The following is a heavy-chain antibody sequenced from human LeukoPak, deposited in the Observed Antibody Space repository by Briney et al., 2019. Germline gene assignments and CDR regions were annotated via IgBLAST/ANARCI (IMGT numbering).Heavy chain of an antibody. V-gene: IGHV3-48*01. J-gene: IGHJ4*02. CDR1: GFTLKSYS. CDR2: ISSSSSTI. Sequence: PGGSLRLSCVVSGFTLKSYSMNWVRQAPGKGLEWVSYISSSSSTIYYTDSAEGRFTISRDNAKSSLYLQMNSLRAEDTAVYYCARDSDPLDYRSSPFDYWGQGTLVTVSS. CDR3: ARDSDPLDYRSSPFDY. D-gene: IGHD4-4*01.